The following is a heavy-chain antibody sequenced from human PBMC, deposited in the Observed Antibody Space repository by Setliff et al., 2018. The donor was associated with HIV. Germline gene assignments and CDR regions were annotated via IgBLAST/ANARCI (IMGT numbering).Heavy chain of an antibody. V-gene: IGHV3-21*04. J-gene: IGHJ3*01. CDR3: AKRTIGSNNWYACDV. Sequence: PGGSLRLSCAASGFTFSSYSMNWVRQAPGKGLEWVSSISSSSYIYYADSVKGRFTISRDNAKNSLYLQMNSLGAEDTAVYYCAKRTIGSNNWYACDVWGQGTMVTVSS. CDR1: GFTFSSYS. D-gene: IGHD1-1*01. CDR2: ISSSSYI.